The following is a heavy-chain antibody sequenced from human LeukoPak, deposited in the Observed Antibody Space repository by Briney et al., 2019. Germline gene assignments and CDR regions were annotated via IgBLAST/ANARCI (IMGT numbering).Heavy chain of an antibody. CDR1: GYTFTSYY. J-gene: IGHJ5*02. CDR2: INPSGGST. V-gene: IGHV1-46*01. D-gene: IGHD4-17*01. Sequence: ASVKVSCKASGYTFTSYYMHWVRQAPGQGLEWMGIINPSGGSTSYAQKFQGRVTMTRDTSTSTVYVELSSLRSEDTAVYYCARVVFYGDYENWFDPWGQGTLVTVSS. CDR3: ARVVFYGDYENWFDP.